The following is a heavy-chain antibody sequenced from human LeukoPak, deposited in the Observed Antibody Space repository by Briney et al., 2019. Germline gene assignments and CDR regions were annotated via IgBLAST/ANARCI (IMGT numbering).Heavy chain of an antibody. CDR3: TRENTAFDI. Sequence: PAGSLKLSCKASGFTFTSYCMHWVRQAPEQGLEWVAMFNPVDGGTLYAQKFKGRLTMTRDMATSTVYMELSSLRSDDTAVYYCTRENTAFDIWGQGTMVTVSS. D-gene: IGHD2-2*02. CDR2: FNPVDGGT. CDR1: GFTFTSYC. V-gene: IGHV1-46*01. J-gene: IGHJ3*02.